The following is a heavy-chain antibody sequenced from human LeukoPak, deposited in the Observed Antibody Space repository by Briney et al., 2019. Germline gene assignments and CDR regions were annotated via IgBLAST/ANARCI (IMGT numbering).Heavy chain of an antibody. V-gene: IGHV3-20*04. Sequence: GGSLRLSCAASGFTFDDYGMSWVRQAPGKGLERVSGINWNGGSTGYADSEKGRFTISRDNAKNSLYLQMNSLRAEDTALYYCARDQTYYDFWSGPSSPPLDVWGKGTTVTVSS. J-gene: IGHJ6*04. D-gene: IGHD3-3*01. CDR2: INWNGGST. CDR3: ARDQTYYDFWSGPSSPPLDV. CDR1: GFTFDDYG.